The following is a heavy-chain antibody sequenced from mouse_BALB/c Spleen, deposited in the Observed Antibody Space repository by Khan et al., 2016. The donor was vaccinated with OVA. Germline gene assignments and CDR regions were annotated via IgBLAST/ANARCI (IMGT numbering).Heavy chain of an antibody. CDR2: IWGDGNT. CDR3: AKDRGYYAVDY. CDR1: GFSLTSYG. Sequence: QVQPKQSGPGLVAPSQSLSITCTVSGFSLTSYGVSWVRQPPGKGLEWLGVIWGDGNTNFHSALRSRLSISKDNSKSQVFLKLNSLQTDDTATYYCAKDRGYYAVDYWGQGTSVTVSS. V-gene: IGHV2-3*01. J-gene: IGHJ4*01.